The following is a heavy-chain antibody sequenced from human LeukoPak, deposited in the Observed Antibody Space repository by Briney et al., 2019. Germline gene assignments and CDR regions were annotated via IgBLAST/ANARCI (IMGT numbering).Heavy chain of an antibody. CDR1: GFTFCSYA. D-gene: IGHD6-13*01. CDR3: AKEGWQQLGYFDY. J-gene: IGHJ4*02. CDR2: ISGSGGST. Sequence: GGSLRLSCAASGFTFCSYAMSWVRQAPGKGLEWVSAISGSGGSTYYAHSVKGRFTISRDNSKNTLYLQMNSLRAEDTAVYYCAKEGWQQLGYFDYWGQGTLVTVSS. V-gene: IGHV3-23*01.